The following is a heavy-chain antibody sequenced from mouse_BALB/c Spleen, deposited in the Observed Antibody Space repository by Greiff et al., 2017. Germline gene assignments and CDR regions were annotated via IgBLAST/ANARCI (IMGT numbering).Heavy chain of an antibody. CDR2: INPSNGRT. CDR3: ARLLRYYAMDY. V-gene: IGHV1S81*02. J-gene: IGHJ4*01. D-gene: IGHD1-1*01. Sequence: QVQLQQPGAELVKPGASVKLSCKASGYTFTSYWMHWVKQRPGQGLEWIGEINPSNGRTNYNEKFKSKATLTVDKSSSTAYMQLSSLTSEDSAVYYCARLLRYYAMDYWGQGTSVTVSA. CDR1: GYTFTSYW.